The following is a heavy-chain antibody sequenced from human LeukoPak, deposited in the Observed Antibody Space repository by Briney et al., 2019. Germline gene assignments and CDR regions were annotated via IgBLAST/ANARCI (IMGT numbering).Heavy chain of an antibody. CDR3: ARHPAGGSERSYYYYYYMDV. Sequence: PGESLKISWKGPGYSFTSYWIGWVRQMPGKGLEWMGIIYPGGSDTRYSPSFQGQVTISADKSISTADLQRSSLKASDTAMYYCARHPAGGSERSYYYYYYMDVWGKGTTVTVSS. CDR1: GYSFTSYW. CDR2: IYPGGSDT. D-gene: IGHD3-10*01. V-gene: IGHV5-51*01. J-gene: IGHJ6*03.